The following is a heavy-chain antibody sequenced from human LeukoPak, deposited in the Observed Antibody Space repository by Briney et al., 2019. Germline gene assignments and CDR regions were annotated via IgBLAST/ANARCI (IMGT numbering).Heavy chain of an antibody. V-gene: IGHV3-30-3*01. J-gene: IGHJ5*02. Sequence: GGSLRLSCAASGFTFSSYAMSWVRQAPCKGLEWVAVISYDGSNKYYADSVKGRFTISRDNSKNTLYLQMNSLRAEDTAVYYCYAAANWFDPWGQGTLVTVSS. CDR3: YAAANWFDP. D-gene: IGHD2-2*01. CDR1: GFTFSSYA. CDR2: ISYDGSNK.